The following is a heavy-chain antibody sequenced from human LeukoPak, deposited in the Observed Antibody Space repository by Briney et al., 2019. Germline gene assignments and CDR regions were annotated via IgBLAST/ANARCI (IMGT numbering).Heavy chain of an antibody. Sequence: GSLRLSCAASGFTFSSYSMNWVRQAPGKGLEWVSSISSSSSYIYYADSVKGRFTISRDNAKNSLYLQMNSLRAEDTAVYYCARDLVQGRTASHRGFDYWGQGTLVTVSS. J-gene: IGHJ4*02. V-gene: IGHV3-21*01. D-gene: IGHD2-8*02. CDR1: GFTFSSYS. CDR2: ISSSSSYI. CDR3: ARDLVQGRTASHRGFDY.